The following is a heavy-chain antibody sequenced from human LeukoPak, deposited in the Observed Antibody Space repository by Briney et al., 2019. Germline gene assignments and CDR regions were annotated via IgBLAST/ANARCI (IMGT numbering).Heavy chain of an antibody. D-gene: IGHD2-2*01. J-gene: IGHJ6*03. Sequence: GASVKVSCKVSGYTLTELSMHWVRQAPGKGLEWMGGFDPEDGETIYAQKFQGRVTMTEDTSIDTAYMELSSLRSDDTAVYYCARVGVPAAHPPYMDVWGKGTTVTVSS. V-gene: IGHV1-24*01. CDR2: FDPEDGET. CDR1: GYTLTELS. CDR3: ARVGVPAAHPPYMDV.